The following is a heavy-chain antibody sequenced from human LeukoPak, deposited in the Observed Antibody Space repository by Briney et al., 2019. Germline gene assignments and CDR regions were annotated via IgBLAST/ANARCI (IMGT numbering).Heavy chain of an antibody. CDR1: GDCLNTAY. CDR2: VASSGTS. V-gene: IGHV4-59*01. CDR3: ARDVRGVVTSNWFDP. D-gene: IGHD2-21*02. J-gene: IGHJ5*02. Sequence: PSETLSLTCTVSGDCLNTAYWTWIRQTPGKELEWIGFVASSGTSNYNPSLKSRVSISIDTSKNQFSLALTSVTPADTAVYYCARDVRGVVTSNWFDPWGQGTLVSVSS.